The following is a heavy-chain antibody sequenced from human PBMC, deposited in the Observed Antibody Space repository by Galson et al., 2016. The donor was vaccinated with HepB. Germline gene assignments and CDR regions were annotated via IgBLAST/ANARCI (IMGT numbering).Heavy chain of an antibody. CDR3: ARGIAVITHAFDI. J-gene: IGHJ3*02. CDR2: IYSGGTT. Sequence: SLRLSCAASGFIVSTNYMSWVRQAPGKGLEWVSVIYSGGTTYYADAVKGRFSISRDDSKNTVCLQMKSLRAEDTAVYYCARGIAVITHAFDIWGQGTMVTVSS. CDR1: GFIVSTNY. D-gene: IGHD3-16*01. V-gene: IGHV3-53*01.